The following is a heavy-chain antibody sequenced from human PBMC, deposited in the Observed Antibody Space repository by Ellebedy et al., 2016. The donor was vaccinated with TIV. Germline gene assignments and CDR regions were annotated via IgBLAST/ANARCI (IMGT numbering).Heavy chain of an antibody. CDR1: GFTFSTYS. D-gene: IGHD1-14*01. V-gene: IGHV3-21*01. J-gene: IGHJ6*03. CDR3: GMDRINGYYYYYMDV. CDR2: ISTSSGYI. Sequence: GGSLRLSCAASGFTFSTYSMNWVRQAPGKGLEWVSSISTSSGYIYYADSVKGRFTISRDNAKNSLYLQMNSLRAEDTAVYYCGMDRINGYYYYYMDVWGKGTTVTVSS.